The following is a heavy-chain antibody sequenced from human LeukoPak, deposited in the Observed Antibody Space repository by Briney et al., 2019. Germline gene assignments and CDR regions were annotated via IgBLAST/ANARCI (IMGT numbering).Heavy chain of an antibody. CDR1: GGSFSGYY. CDR2: INHSGST. CDR3: ARVTGYCSSTSCYAYFDY. Sequence: SETLSLTCAVYGGSFSGYYWSWIRQPPGKGLEWIGEINHSGSTNYNPSLKSRVTISVDTSKNQFSLKLSSVTAADTAVYYCARVTGYCSSTSCYAYFDYWGQGTLVTVSS. D-gene: IGHD2-2*01. J-gene: IGHJ4*02. V-gene: IGHV4-34*01.